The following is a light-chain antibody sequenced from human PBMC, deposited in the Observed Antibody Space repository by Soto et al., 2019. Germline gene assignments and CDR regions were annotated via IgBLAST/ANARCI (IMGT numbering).Light chain of an antibody. J-gene: IGLJ2*01. V-gene: IGLV2-14*01. CDR1: SSDVGGYNY. Sequence: QSALTQPASVSGSPGQSITISCTGTSSDVGGYNYVSWYQHHPGKAPKLMIYEVTNRTSGVSNRFSGSKSGNTASLTISGIQAEDEADYYCSSYTSSSTLVVFGGGTKLTVL. CDR3: SSYTSSSTLVV. CDR2: EVT.